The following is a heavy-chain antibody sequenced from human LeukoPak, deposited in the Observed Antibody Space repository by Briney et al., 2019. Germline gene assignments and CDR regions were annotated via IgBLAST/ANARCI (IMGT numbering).Heavy chain of an antibody. J-gene: IGHJ4*02. Sequence: SETLSLTCAVYGGSFSGYYWSWIRQPPGKGLEWIGEINHSGSTNYNPSLKSRVTISVDTSKNQFSLKLSSVTAADTAVYYCARGVAGAHDYWGQGTLVTVSS. V-gene: IGHV4-34*01. D-gene: IGHD1-26*01. CDR1: GGSFSGYY. CDR3: ARGVAGAHDY. CDR2: INHSGST.